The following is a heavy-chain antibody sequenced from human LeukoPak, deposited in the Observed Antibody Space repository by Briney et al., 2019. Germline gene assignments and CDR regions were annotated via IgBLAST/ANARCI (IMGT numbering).Heavy chain of an antibody. D-gene: IGHD2-2*02. V-gene: IGHV4-59*01. CDR2: IYYSGST. CDR1: GGSISSYY. CDR3: ARGTLYCSSTSCYRRLDY. J-gene: IGHJ4*02. Sequence: SETLSLTCTVSGGSISSYYWSWIRQPPGKGLEWIGYIYYSGSTNYNPSLKSRVTISVDTSKNQFSLKLSSVTAADTAVYYCARGTLYCSSTSCYRRLDYWGQGALVTVSS.